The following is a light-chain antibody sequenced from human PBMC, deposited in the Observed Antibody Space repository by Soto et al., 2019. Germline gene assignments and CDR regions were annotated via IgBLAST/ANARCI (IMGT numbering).Light chain of an antibody. CDR2: GAS. CDR3: QQRKT. CDR1: QRVDSTS. Sequence: EIVLTQSPGTLSLSPGERATLSCRASQRVDSTSLAWYQQIPGQAPRLVIYGASTRATGIPDRFSGSGSGTDFTLTISRLETEDSAVYYCQQRKTFGQGTKVELK. J-gene: IGKJ1*01. V-gene: IGKV3-20*01.